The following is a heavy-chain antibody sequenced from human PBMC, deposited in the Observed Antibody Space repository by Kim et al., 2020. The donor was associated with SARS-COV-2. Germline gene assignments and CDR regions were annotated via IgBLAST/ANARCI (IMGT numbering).Heavy chain of an antibody. D-gene: IGHD4-17*01. CDR2: IYYSGST. V-gene: IGHV4-59*13. Sequence: SETLSLTCTVSGGSISSYYWSWIRQPPGKGLEWIGYIYYSGSTNYNPSLKSRVTISVDTSKNQFSLKLSSVTAADTAVYYCARASVVVSFLRGDYEIDYWGQGTLVTVSS. J-gene: IGHJ4*02. CDR3: ARASVVVSFLRGDYEIDY. CDR1: GGSISSYY.